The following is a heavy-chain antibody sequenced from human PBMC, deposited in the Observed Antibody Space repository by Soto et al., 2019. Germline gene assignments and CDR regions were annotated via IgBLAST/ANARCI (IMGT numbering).Heavy chain of an antibody. CDR2: IWYDGSNK. CDR1: GFTFSGHA. J-gene: IGHJ6*02. Sequence: QVQVVESGGGVVQPGRSLRLSCTVSGFTFSGHAMHWVRQAPGKGLEWVAQIWYDGSNKYYADSVKGRFTISRDNSKNILYVQMDSLRVDYTAVYYCARDGQSLAPYALDVWGQGTSVTVSS. V-gene: IGHV3-33*01. D-gene: IGHD6-19*01. CDR3: ARDGQSLAPYALDV.